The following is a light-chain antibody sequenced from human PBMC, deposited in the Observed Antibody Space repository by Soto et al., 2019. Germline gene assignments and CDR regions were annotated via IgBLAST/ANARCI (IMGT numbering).Light chain of an antibody. CDR3: QQYGSSPRT. J-gene: IGKJ1*01. CDR1: QSVASNY. Sequence: SLLTQSPGILSLSPGEIATLSCSSSQSVASNYLAWYQHKPGQAPRLLIYDASRTATGIPDRFGGSGSGTDFTLTISRLEPEDFAVYYCQQYGSSPRTFGQGTKVDIK. V-gene: IGKV3-20*01. CDR2: DAS.